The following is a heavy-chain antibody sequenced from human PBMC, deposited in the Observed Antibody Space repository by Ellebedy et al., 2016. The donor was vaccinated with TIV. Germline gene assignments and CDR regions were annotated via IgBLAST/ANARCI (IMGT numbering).Heavy chain of an antibody. Sequence: GSLRLXXTVSGGSISSSSYYWGWIRQPPGKGLEWIGSIYYSGSTYYNPSLKSRVTISVDTSKNQFSLKLSSVTAADTAVYYCARLDGYNFDFDYWGQGTLVTVFS. CDR3: ARLDGYNFDFDY. D-gene: IGHD5-24*01. CDR2: IYYSGST. V-gene: IGHV4-39*01. J-gene: IGHJ4*02. CDR1: GGSISSSSYY.